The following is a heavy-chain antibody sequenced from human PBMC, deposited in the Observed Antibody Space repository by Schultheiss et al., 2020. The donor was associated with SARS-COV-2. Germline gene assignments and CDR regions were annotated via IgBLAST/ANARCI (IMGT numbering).Heavy chain of an antibody. Sequence: GGSLRLSCAASGFTVSSNYMSWVRQAPGKGLEWVSVIYSGGSTYYADSVKGRFTISRDNPKNTLYLQMNSLRGEDTAVYYCARRVAVAETRYRRAFDIWGQGTMVTVSS. J-gene: IGHJ3*02. V-gene: IGHV3-66*04. CDR3: ARRVAVAETRYRRAFDI. D-gene: IGHD6-19*01. CDR2: IYSGGST. CDR1: GFTVSSNY.